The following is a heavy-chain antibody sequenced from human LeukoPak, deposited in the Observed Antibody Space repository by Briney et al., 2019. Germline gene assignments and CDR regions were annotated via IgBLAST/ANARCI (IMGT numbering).Heavy chain of an antibody. D-gene: IGHD6-19*01. CDR3: AKDGEFSSGWYFDY. V-gene: IGHV3-30*02. Sequence: GGSLRLSCAASGFTFSSYGMHWVRQAPGKGLEWVAFIRYDGSNKYYADSVKGRFTISRGNSKNTLYLQMNSLRAEDTAVYYCAKDGEFSSGWYFDYWGQGTLVTVSS. J-gene: IGHJ4*02. CDR1: GFTFSSYG. CDR2: IRYDGSNK.